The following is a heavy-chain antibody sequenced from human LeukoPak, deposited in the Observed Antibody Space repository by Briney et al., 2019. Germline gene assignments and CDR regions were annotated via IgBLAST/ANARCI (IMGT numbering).Heavy chain of an antibody. CDR2: INHSGST. CDR1: GGSFSGYY. J-gene: IGHJ4*02. V-gene: IGHV4-34*01. Sequence: SETLSLTCAAYGGSFSGYYWSWIRQPPGKGLEWIGEINHSGSTNYNPSLKSRVTISVDTSKNQFSLKLSSVTAADTAVYYCARGRIQLWPFDYWGQGTLVTVSS. CDR3: ARGRIQLWPFDY. D-gene: IGHD5-18*01.